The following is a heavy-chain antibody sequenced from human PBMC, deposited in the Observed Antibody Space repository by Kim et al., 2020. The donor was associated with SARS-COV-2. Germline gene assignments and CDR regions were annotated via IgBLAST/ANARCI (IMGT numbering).Heavy chain of an antibody. J-gene: IGHJ4*02. V-gene: IGHV1-46*01. Sequence: ASVKVSCKASGYTFISYYVHWVRQAPGQGLEWMGTINPGGRYTKYVEKFQGRLSMTTDTSTSTVYMELSSLRSEDTAVYYCARDGSSGWYFWAAHWGQGT. CDR3: ARDGSSGWYFWAAH. D-gene: IGHD6-19*01. CDR2: INPGGRYT. CDR1: GYTFISYY.